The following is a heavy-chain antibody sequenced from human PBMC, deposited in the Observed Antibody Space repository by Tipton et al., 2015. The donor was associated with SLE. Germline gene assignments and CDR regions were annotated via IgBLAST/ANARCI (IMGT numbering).Heavy chain of an antibody. Sequence: QSGPEVKKPGASVKVSCKASGYTFTSYGISWVRQAPGQGLEWMGWISAYNGNTKYSQKFQGRVTITRDTSASTAYMELSSLRSEDTAVYYCARPDGMTTQFDYWGQGTLVTVSS. J-gene: IGHJ4*02. CDR2: ISAYNGNT. CDR3: ARPDGMTTQFDY. D-gene: IGHD4-11*01. V-gene: IGHV1-18*01. CDR1: GYTFTSYG.